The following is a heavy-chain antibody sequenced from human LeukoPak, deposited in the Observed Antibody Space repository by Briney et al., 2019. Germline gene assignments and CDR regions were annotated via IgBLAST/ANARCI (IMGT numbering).Heavy chain of an antibody. D-gene: IGHD3-16*01. Sequence: GGSLRLSCAASGFTFSNAYMSWVRQAPGKGLEWVANIRQDESEEYYADSVKGRFTISGDNAKNSLYLQMNSLRPEDSAMYYCARELWELDAFDIWGQGTMVIVSS. J-gene: IGHJ3*02. CDR3: ARELWELDAFDI. CDR1: GFTFSNAY. V-gene: IGHV3-7*03. CDR2: IRQDESEE.